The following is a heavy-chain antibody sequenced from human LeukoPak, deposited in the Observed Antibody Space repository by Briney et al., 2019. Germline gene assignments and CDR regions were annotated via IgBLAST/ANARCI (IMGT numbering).Heavy chain of an antibody. CDR3: VKEYFGKSDP. CDR1: GFSFTDYY. D-gene: IGHD1-14*01. V-gene: IGHV3-11*04. CDR2: ISARGDTI. J-gene: IGHJ5*02. Sequence: PGGSLRLSCEASGFSFTDYYMGWIRQAPGKGLEWVSYISARGDTIYYSDSVKGRFAVSRDNAENSLYLQMNSLRVEDTAVYYCVKEYFGKSDPWGQGTLVAVSS.